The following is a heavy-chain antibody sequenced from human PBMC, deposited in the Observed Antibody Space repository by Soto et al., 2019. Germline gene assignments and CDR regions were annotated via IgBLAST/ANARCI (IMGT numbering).Heavy chain of an antibody. CDR1: GYTFTSYG. J-gene: IGHJ4*02. D-gene: IGHD3-22*01. V-gene: IGHV1-18*01. CDR2: ISAYNGNT. CDR3: ARDHYYDSSGYDLVVY. Sequence: QVQLVQSGAEVKKPGASVKVSCKASGYTFTSYGISWVRQAPGQGLEWMGWISAYNGNTNYAQKLQGRVTMTTDTSTTTAYMELRSLRSDDTAVYYCARDHYYDSSGYDLVVYWGQGTLVTVSS.